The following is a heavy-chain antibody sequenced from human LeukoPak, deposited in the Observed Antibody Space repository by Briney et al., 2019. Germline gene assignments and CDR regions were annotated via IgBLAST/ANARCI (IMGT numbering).Heavy chain of an antibody. D-gene: IGHD6-13*01. J-gene: IGHJ5*02. CDR2: INHSGST. Sequence: KTSETLSLTCAVYGGSFSGYYWSWIRQPPGKGLEWIGEINHSGSTNYNPSLKSRVTISVDTSKNQFFLKLSSVTAADTAVYYCARGRRMYSSRSYPTADPWGQGTLVTVSS. V-gene: IGHV4-34*01. CDR1: GGSFSGYY. CDR3: ARGRRMYSSRSYPTADP.